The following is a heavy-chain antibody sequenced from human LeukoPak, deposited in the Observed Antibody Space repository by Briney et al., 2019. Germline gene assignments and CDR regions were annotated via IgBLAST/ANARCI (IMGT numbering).Heavy chain of an antibody. CDR3: VQQLGYCSGGSCYFTS. V-gene: IGHV3-23*01. J-gene: IGHJ5*02. D-gene: IGHD2-15*01. CDR1: GFTFGDYA. Sequence: SGGSLRLSCTASGFTFGDYALSWVRQTPGKGLEWVSAINNDGDNTYYADSVKGRFSVSRDNSKNTLHQQMNSLRAEDTARYYCVQQLGYCSGGSCYFTSWGQGTLVTVSS. CDR2: INNDGDNT.